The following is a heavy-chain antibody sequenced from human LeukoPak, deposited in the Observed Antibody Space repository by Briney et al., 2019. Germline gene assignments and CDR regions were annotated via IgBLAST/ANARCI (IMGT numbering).Heavy chain of an antibody. CDR2: IKSKADGGTT. Sequence: GSLRLSCAASGFTFTYAWMNWVRQAPGKGLEWVGRIKSKADGGTTGYAAPVKARFTISRDDSKNTLYLQMNSLKTEDTAVYYCTTMGIFGVVIKDYWGQGTLVTVSS. CDR1: GFTFTYAW. D-gene: IGHD3-3*02. V-gene: IGHV3-15*01. J-gene: IGHJ4*02. CDR3: TTMGIFGVVIKDY.